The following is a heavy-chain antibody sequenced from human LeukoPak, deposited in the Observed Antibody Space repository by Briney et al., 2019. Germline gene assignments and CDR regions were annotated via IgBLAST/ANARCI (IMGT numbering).Heavy chain of an antibody. J-gene: IGHJ6*02. Sequence: SGGSLRLSCAASGFTFSSYAMSWVRQAPGKGLEWVSAISGSGGSTYYADSVKGRFTISRDNSKNTLYLQMNSLRAEDTAVYYCAKDGQSSRGVVMNYYGMDVWGQGTTVTVSS. CDR3: AKDGQSSRGVVMNYYGMDV. D-gene: IGHD3-3*01. V-gene: IGHV3-23*01. CDR1: GFTFSSYA. CDR2: ISGSGGST.